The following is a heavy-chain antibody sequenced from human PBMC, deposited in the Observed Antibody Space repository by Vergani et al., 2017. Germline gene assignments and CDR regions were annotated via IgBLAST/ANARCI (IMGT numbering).Heavy chain of an antibody. CDR3: ARGSSAYSGNRLEAVDI. V-gene: IGHV1-69*12. CDR2: IIPIFGTA. J-gene: IGHJ3*02. CDR1: GGTFSSYA. D-gene: IGHD4-23*01. Sequence: QVQLVQSGAEVKKPGSSVKVSCKASGGTFSSYAISWVRQAPGQGLEWMGGIIPIFGTANYGQKFKGRVTITADESTSTAYMELSSLRSEDTAVDYCARGSSAYSGNRLEAVDIWGQGTMVTVSS.